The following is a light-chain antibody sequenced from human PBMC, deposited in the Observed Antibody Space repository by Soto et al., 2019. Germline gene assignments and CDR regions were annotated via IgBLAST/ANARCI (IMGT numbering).Light chain of an antibody. J-gene: IGKJ5*01. V-gene: IGKV3-20*01. CDR1: QSVSSSY. Sequence: EIVLTQSPGTLSLPTGERATLSFRASQSVSSSYLAWYQQKPGQPPRLLIYGASSRATGIPDRFSGSGSGTDFTLTISRLEPEDFAVFYCQHYDSLPITFGQGTRLEIK. CDR3: QHYDSLPIT. CDR2: GAS.